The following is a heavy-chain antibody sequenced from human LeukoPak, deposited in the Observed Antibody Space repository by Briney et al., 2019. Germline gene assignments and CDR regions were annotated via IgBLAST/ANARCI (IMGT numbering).Heavy chain of an antibody. V-gene: IGHV3-7*01. CDR2: IKQDGSEK. Sequence: GGSLRLSCAASGFTFSSYWMSWVRQAPGKGLEWVANIKQDGSEKYYVDSVKGRFTISRDNAKNSLYLQMNSLRAEDTAVYYCARGGERIAAAPLDYWGQGTLVSVSS. CDR3: ARGGERIAAAPLDY. D-gene: IGHD6-13*01. CDR1: GFTFSSYW. J-gene: IGHJ4*02.